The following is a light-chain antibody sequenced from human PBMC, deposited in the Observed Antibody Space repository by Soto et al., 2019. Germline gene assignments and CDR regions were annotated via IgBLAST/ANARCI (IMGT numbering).Light chain of an antibody. Sequence: VXTXXPLSXXVTXXEPASISXXSSQXLXXXXXXXYLDWYLQKPGQSPQLLIYLGSNRASGVPDXXSGXXXXXXXXLKISRVEAEDVGVYYCMQALQTPFTFGPGTKVDXK. CDR2: LGS. V-gene: IGKV2-28*01. J-gene: IGKJ3*01. CDR3: MQALQTPFT. CDR1: QXLXXXXXXXY.